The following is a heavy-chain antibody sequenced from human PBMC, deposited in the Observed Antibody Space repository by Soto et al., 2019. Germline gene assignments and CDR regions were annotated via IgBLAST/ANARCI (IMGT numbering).Heavy chain of an antibody. Sequence: VQLVESGGGLVKPGGSLRISCSASGVTFSSYSMNWVRQAPGKGLEWVSSISSSSSYIYYADSVKGRFTISRDNAKNSLYLQMNSLRAEDTAVYYGARDVRGGMDVWGQGTTVTVSS. D-gene: IGHD3-10*02. CDR2: ISSSSSYI. J-gene: IGHJ6*02. CDR3: ARDVRGGMDV. CDR1: GVTFSSYS. V-gene: IGHV3-21*01.